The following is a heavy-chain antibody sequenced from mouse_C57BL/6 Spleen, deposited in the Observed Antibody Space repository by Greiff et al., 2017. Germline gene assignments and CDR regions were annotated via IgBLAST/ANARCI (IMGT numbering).Heavy chain of an antibody. D-gene: IGHD1-1*02. CDR3: ASRWLGGYAMDY. J-gene: IGHJ4*01. Sequence: VQLQQPGAELVKPGASVKMSCKASGYTFTSYWITWVKQRPGQGLEWIGDIYPGSGSTNYNEKFKSKCTLTVDTSSSTAYMQLSSLTSEDSAVYYSASRWLGGYAMDYRRQGTSVPVSS. V-gene: IGHV1-55*01. CDR1: GYTFTSYW. CDR2: IYPGSGST.